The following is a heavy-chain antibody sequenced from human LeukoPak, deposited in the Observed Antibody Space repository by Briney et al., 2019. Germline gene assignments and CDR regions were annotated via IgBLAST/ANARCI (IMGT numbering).Heavy chain of an antibody. J-gene: IGHJ4*02. Sequence: KPSETLSLTCSVSGVSISSYYWSWIRQPAGKGLEWIGRIYNSGSTNYNPSLKSRVTMSVDTSKNQFSLKLSSVTAADTAVYYCARGQRHTGTTVYYFDYWGQGTLVTVSS. V-gene: IGHV4-4*07. CDR1: GVSISSYY. CDR3: ARGQRHTGTTVYYFDY. CDR2: IYNSGST. D-gene: IGHD4-17*01.